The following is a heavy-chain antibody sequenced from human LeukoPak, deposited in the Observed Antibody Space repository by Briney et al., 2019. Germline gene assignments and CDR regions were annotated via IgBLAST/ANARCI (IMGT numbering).Heavy chain of an antibody. CDR2: IKPVGSEK. D-gene: IGHD6-13*01. CDR3: ARAVAAADSY. Sequence: PGGSLRLSCAASGFTFSDYWMSWVRQAPGKGLEWVANIKPVGSEKYYVDSVKGRFTISRDNVKNSVYLQMNSLRAEDTAVYSCARAVAAADSYWGRGTLVTVSS. V-gene: IGHV3-7*04. CDR1: GFTFSDYW. J-gene: IGHJ4*02.